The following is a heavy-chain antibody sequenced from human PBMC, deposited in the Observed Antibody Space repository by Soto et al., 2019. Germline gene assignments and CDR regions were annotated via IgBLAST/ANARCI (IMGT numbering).Heavy chain of an antibody. V-gene: IGHV6-1*01. Sequence: SQTLSLTCAISGDSVSSNSSAWNWIRQSPSRGLEWLGRTYYRSKWYNDYAVSVKSRITINPDTSKNQFSLQLNYATPEDTAVSYCARDWLGVHYGMDVWGQGTTVTVSS. CDR2: TYYRSKWYN. CDR3: ARDWLGVHYGMDV. J-gene: IGHJ6*02. D-gene: IGHD5-12*01. CDR1: GDSVSSNSSA.